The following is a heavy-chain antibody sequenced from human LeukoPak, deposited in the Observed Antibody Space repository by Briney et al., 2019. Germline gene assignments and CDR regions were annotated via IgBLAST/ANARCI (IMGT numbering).Heavy chain of an antibody. J-gene: IGHJ2*01. CDR1: DGSISGYY. CDR2: IHYTGIN. CDR3: ARHITNSGSAFDL. D-gene: IGHD3-10*01. V-gene: IGHV4-59*08. Sequence: SETLSLTCTVSDGSISGYYWGWIRQAPGRGLEWIAYIHYTGINNYNPSLKSRAAISVDTSTNQFSLKLTSVTAADTAMYYCARHITNSGSAFDLWGRGTLVSVSS.